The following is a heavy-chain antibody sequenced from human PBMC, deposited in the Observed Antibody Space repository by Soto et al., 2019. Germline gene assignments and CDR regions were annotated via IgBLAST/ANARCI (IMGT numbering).Heavy chain of an antibody. J-gene: IGHJ6*02. CDR1: GYSFTSYW. V-gene: IGHV5-10-1*01. Sequence: PGESLKISCKGSGYSFTSYWISWVRQMPGKGLEWMGRIDPSDSYTNYSPSFQGHVTISADKSISTAYLQWSSLKASDTAMYYCTRDAPGIAATDAYYYGMDVWGQGTTVTVSS. CDR3: TRDAPGIAATDAYYYGMDV. D-gene: IGHD6-13*01. CDR2: IDPSDSYT.